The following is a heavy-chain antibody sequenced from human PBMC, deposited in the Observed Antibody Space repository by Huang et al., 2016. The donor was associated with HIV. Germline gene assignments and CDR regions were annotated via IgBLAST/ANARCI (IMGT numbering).Heavy chain of an antibody. D-gene: IGHD5-12*01. V-gene: IGHV3-30*02. Sequence: QVQLVESGGGVVQPGGSLRLSCGAFGFIFDNFGMHWVRQVPGKGLGWVAVIRSDGSNEYNGESVKGRFSISRDNCENMVYLQMNSLGDGETAIYYCARAVDGFNSKGFYMDVWGKGTAVIVSS. J-gene: IGHJ6*03. CDR3: ARAVDGFNSKGFYMDV. CDR1: GFIFDNFG. CDR2: IRSDGSNE.